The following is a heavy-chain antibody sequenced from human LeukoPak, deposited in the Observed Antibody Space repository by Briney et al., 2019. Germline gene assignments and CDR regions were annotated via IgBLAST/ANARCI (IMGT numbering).Heavy chain of an antibody. CDR1: GFTFSSYA. V-gene: IGHV3-23*01. CDR2: ISGSGGST. CDR3: AKNAYFDWTEQDGYYFDY. D-gene: IGHD3-9*01. J-gene: IGHJ4*02. Sequence: GGSLRLSCAASGFTFSSYAMSWVRQAPGKGLEWVSAISGSGGSTYYADSVKGRFTISRDNSKNTLYLQMNSLRAEDTAVYYCAKNAYFDWTEQDGYYFDYWGQGTLVTVSS.